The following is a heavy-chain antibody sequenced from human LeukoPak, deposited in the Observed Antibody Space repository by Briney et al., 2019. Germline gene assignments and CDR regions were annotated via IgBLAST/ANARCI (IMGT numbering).Heavy chain of an antibody. Sequence: SETLSLTCTVSGGSISSGSYYWGWVRQPAGKGLEWIGRIYTSGSTNYNPSLKSRVTISVDTSKNQFSLKLSSVTAADTAVYYCAKKQQAGTGWNYMDVWGTGTTVTVSS. D-gene: IGHD1-1*01. CDR3: AKKQQAGTGWNYMDV. CDR2: IYTSGST. V-gene: IGHV4-61*02. CDR1: GGSISSGSYY. J-gene: IGHJ6*03.